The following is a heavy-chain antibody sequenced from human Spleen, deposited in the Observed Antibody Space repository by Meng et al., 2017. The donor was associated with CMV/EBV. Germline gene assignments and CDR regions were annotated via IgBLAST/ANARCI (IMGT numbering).Heavy chain of an antibody. CDR3: AGGRWYYFDL. V-gene: IGHV4-4*07. J-gene: IGHJ2*01. Sequence: QVQLQESGPGLVKPSETLSLPSTVSGGSISSYYWSWIRQPAGQGLEWIGRIYTSGSTNYNPSLKSRVTMSVDTSKNQFSLKLSSVTAADTAVYYCAGGRWYYFDLWGRGTLVTVPS. CDR1: GGSISSYY. D-gene: IGHD2-15*01. CDR2: IYTSGST.